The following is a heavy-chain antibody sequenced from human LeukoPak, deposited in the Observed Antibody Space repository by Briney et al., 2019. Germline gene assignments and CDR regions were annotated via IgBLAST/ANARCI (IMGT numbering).Heavy chain of an antibody. J-gene: IGHJ4*02. CDR1: GYSITSSSW. D-gene: IGHD3-10*01. V-gene: IGHV4-28*01. CDR3: ARKENVYYYFDY. CDR2: IYHSGTT. Sequence: SETLSLTCAVSGYSITSSSWWGWIRQPPGKGLGWIGYIYHSGTTYYNPSLQSRVTMSVDTSKNQFSLKLSSVTAVDTAVYYCARKENVYYYFDYWGQGTLVTVSS.